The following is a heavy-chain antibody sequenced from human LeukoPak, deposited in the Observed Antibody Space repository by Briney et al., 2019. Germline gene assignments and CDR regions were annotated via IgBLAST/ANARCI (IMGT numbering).Heavy chain of an antibody. D-gene: IGHD2-2*01. J-gene: IGHJ6*02. V-gene: IGHV1-2*02. CDR1: GYTFTGYY. Sequence: ASVKVSCKASGYTFTGYYMHWVRQAPGQGLEWMGWINPNSGGTNYARKFQGRVTMTRDTSISTAYMELSRLRSDDTAVYYCARVPLGACSSTSCYYGMDVWGQGTPVTVSS. CDR2: INPNSGGT. CDR3: ARVPLGACSSTSCYYGMDV.